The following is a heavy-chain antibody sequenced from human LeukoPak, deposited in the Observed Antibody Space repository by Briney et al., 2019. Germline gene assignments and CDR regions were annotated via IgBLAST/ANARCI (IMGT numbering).Heavy chain of an antibody. V-gene: IGHV4-61*09. CDR1: GGSISNGSYY. Sequence: PSETLSLTCTVSGGSISNGSYYWSWIRQPAGKGLEWIGHIYTSGSTNYNPSLKSRVTISVDTSKNQFSLRLSSVTAADTAVYYCARDRSELWFGERYYYMDVWGKGTTVTISS. J-gene: IGHJ6*03. CDR3: ARDRSELWFGERYYYMDV. D-gene: IGHD3-10*01. CDR2: IYTSGST.